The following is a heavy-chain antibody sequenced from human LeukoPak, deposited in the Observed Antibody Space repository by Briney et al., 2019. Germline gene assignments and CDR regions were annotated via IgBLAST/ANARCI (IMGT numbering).Heavy chain of an antibody. CDR1: GYSISSGYY. CDR3: ARSGTIIGGYDYSDFDY. D-gene: IGHD5-12*01. CDR2: IYHSGST. V-gene: IGHV4-38-2*02. Sequence: SETLSLTCTVSGYSISSGYYWGWIRQPPGKGLEWIGSIYHSGSTYYNPSLKSRVTISVDTSKNQFSLKLSSVTAADTAVYYCARSGTIIGGYDYSDFDYWGQGTLVTVSS. J-gene: IGHJ4*02.